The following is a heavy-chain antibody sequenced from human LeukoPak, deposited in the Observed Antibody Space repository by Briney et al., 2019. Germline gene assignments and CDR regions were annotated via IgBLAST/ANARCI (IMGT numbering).Heavy chain of an antibody. D-gene: IGHD2-8*01. CDR3: ARDRCTNGVCYKAWFDP. Sequence: ASVKVSCEASGGTFSSYAISWVRQAPGQGLEWMGGIIPIFGTANYAQKFQGRVTITADESTSTAYMELSSLRSEDTAVYYCARDRCTNGVCYKAWFDPWGQGTLVTVSS. CDR2: IIPIFGTA. J-gene: IGHJ5*02. CDR1: GGTFSSYA. V-gene: IGHV1-69*13.